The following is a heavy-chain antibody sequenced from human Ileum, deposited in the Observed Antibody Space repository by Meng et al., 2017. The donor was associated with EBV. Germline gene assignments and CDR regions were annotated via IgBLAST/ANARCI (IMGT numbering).Heavy chain of an antibody. CDR1: GYTFSNYA. CDR2: INADNGNT. CDR3: ARAERGVKFDK. V-gene: IGHV1-3*01. J-gene: IGHJ4*01. D-gene: IGHD2-21*01. Sequence: QVRRWQSGAEGKKPGASVKLSCKPSGYTFSNYAIHWVRQAPGQRPEWMGWINADNGNTKYSQKFQGRVTITRNTPASTVYMDVRSLRSEDTAVYLCARAERGVKFDKWGQGTLVTVSS.